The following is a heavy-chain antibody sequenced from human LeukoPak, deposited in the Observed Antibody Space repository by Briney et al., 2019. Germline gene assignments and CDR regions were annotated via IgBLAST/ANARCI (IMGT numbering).Heavy chain of an antibody. D-gene: IGHD3-22*01. V-gene: IGHV1-2*06. J-gene: IGHJ4*02. CDR3: ARDSVICYYDSSGLGDY. CDR2: INPNSGGT. CDR1: GYTFTGYY. Sequence: GASVKVSCKASGYTFTGYYMHWVRQAPGQGLEWMGRINPNSGGTNYAQKFQGRVTMTRDTSISTAYMELSRLRSDDTAVYYCARDSVICYYDSSGLGDYWGQGTLVTVSS.